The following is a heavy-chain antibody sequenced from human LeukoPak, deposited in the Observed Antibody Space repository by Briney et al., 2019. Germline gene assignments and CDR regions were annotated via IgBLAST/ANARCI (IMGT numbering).Heavy chain of an antibody. CDR1: GGSISNYY. CDR3: ARQKRYANQRDAFDI. Sequence: SETLSLTCTVSGGSISNYYWSWIRQPAGKGLEWIGRIYTSGSTNYNPSLKSRVTMSVDTSKNQFSLKLSSVTAADTAVYYCARQKRYANQRDAFDIWGQGTMVTVSS. J-gene: IGHJ3*02. D-gene: IGHD4/OR15-4a*01. CDR2: IYTSGST. V-gene: IGHV4-4*07.